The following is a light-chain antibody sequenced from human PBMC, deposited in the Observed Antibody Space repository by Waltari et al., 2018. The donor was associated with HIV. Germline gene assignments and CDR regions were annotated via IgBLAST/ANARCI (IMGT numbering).Light chain of an antibody. CDR2: EVT. V-gene: IGLV2-8*01. CDR1: SSDIGAYDF. Sequence: QSALTQPPSASGSLGQSVTISCTGSSSDIGAYDFVSWFQQHPHSAPKLLLYEVTRPPSPVSDRFSGSRSGNTAFLTVAGLQPDDEATYFCSSYGDSLRVLFGGGTNVTVL. CDR3: SSYGDSLRVL. J-gene: IGLJ3*02.